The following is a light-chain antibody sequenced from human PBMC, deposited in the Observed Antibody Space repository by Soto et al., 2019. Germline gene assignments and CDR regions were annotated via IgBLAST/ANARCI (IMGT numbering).Light chain of an antibody. CDR2: XXS. Sequence: EIVLTQSPATLSLSPGERATLSCRASQSVGPYLAWYQXRTXXXXXXXXXXXSNRATGIPDRFSGSGYGTDFTLTISSLDPEDFAVYYCQQRSNWPTFGPVTTVEIK. CDR1: QSVGPY. V-gene: IGKV3-11*01. CDR3: QQRSNWPT. J-gene: IGKJ3*01.